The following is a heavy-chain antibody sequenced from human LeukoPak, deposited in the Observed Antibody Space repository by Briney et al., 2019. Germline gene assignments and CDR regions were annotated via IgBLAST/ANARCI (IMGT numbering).Heavy chain of an antibody. D-gene: IGHD2-2*01. CDR1: GFTFSSYG. CDR2: IRYDGSNK. V-gene: IGHV3-30*02. Sequence: GGSLRLSCAASGFTFSSYGMHWVRQAPGKGLEWVAFIRYDGSNKYYADSVKGRFTISRDNSKNTLYLQMNSLRAEDTAVYYCAKQLRYCSSTSCSPDYWGQGTLVTVSS. J-gene: IGHJ4*02. CDR3: AKQLRYCSSTSCSPDY.